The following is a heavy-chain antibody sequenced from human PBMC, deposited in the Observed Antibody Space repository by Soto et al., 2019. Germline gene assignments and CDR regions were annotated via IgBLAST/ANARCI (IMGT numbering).Heavy chain of an antibody. J-gene: IGHJ4*02. CDR2: MNPNNAKT. CDR1: GYTFSNYD. D-gene: IGHD5-18*01. CDR3: ARSSFGAGVNFDY. V-gene: IGHV1-8*01. Sequence: QVQLVQSGAEVKKPGASVKVSCKTSGYTFSNYDVNWVRQATGQGLEWMGWMNPNNAKTGYAQKFQGRISMTRDTSITTAYMELSSLASEDTAVYYCARSSFGAGVNFDYWGQGTLVTVSS.